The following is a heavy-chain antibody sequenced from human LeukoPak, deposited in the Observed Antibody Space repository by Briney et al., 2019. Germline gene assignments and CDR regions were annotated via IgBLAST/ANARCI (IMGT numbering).Heavy chain of an antibody. V-gene: IGHV2-5*02. J-gene: IGHJ5*02. CDR1: GFSLSTSGVG. CDR2: IYWDDGT. Sequence: ESGPTLVKPTQTLTLTCSFSGFSLSTSGVGVGWIRQPPGKALEWLALIYWDDGTRHSPSLKSRLTITKDTSKNQVVLIMTNMDSVDTATYYCAHLRYIDGKNWFDPWGQGTLVTVSS. D-gene: IGHD3-9*01. CDR3: AHLRYIDGKNWFDP.